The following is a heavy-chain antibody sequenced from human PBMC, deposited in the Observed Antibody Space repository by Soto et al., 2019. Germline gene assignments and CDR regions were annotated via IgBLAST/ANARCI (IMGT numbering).Heavy chain of an antibody. J-gene: IGHJ1*01. CDR3: ARGEWELPPLH. CDR2: INHSGST. V-gene: IGHV4-34*01. Sequence: PSETLSLTCAVYGGSFSGYYWSWIRQPPGKGLEWIGEINHSGSTNYNPSLKSRVTISVDTSKNQFSLKLSSVTAADTAVYYCARGEWELPPLHWGQGTLVTVSS. CDR1: GGSFSGYY. D-gene: IGHD1-26*01.